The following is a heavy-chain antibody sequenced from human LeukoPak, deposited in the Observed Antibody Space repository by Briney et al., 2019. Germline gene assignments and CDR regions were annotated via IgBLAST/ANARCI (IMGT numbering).Heavy chain of an antibody. CDR2: IYSGGST. V-gene: IGHV3-66*01. CDR3: ATRPGLWFGY. J-gene: IGHJ4*02. D-gene: IGHD3-9*01. CDR1: GFTFSGSA. Sequence: GGSLRLSCAASGFTFSGSAMHWVRQAPGKGLEWVSVIYSGGSTYYADSVKGRFTISRDNSKNTLYLQMNSLRAEDTAVYYCATRPGLWFGYWGQGTLVTVSS.